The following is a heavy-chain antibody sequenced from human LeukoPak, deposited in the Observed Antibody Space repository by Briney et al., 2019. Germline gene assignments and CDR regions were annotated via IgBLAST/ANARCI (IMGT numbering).Heavy chain of an antibody. J-gene: IGHJ4*02. CDR2: IYYSGST. D-gene: IGHD3-3*01. V-gene: IGHV4-39*01. Sequence: PSETLSLTCTVSGGSISSSSYYWGWIRQPPGKGLEWIGSIYYSGSTYYNPSLKSRVTISVDTSKNQFSLKLSSVTAADTAVYSCARRQRTYYDFWSGYFDYWGQGTLVTVSS. CDR3: ARRQRTYYDFWSGYFDY. CDR1: GGSISSSSYY.